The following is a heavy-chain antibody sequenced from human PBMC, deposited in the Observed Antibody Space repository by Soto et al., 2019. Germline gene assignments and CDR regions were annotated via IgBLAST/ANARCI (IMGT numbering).Heavy chain of an antibody. V-gene: IGHV1-8*01. CDR2: MNPNSGNT. Sequence: QVQLVQSGAEVKKPGASVKVSCKASGYTFTSYDINWVRQATGQGLEWMGWMNPNSGNTGYAQKFQGRVTMTRNTSISTAYMELSSLRSEDTAVYYCARARRRSLEWLLYEGVNWFDPWGQGTLVTVSS. CDR3: ARARRRSLEWLLYEGVNWFDP. CDR1: GYTFTSYD. D-gene: IGHD3-3*01. J-gene: IGHJ5*02.